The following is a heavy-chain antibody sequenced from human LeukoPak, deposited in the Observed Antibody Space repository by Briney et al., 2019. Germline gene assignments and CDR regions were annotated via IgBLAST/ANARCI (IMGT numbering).Heavy chain of an antibody. CDR3: TTEGYYGSGSYHWFDP. D-gene: IGHD3-10*01. V-gene: IGHV3-15*01. Sequence: GGSLRLSCAASGFTFSNAWMSWVRQAPGKGLEWVGRIKSKTDGGTTDYATPVKGRFTISRDDSKNTLYLQMNSLKTEDTAVYYCTTEGYYGSGSYHWFDPWGQGTLVTVSS. CDR1: GFTFSNAW. J-gene: IGHJ5*02. CDR2: IKSKTDGGTT.